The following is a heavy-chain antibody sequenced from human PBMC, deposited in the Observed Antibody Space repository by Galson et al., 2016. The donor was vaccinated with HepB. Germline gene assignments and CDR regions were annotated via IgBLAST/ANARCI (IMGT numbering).Heavy chain of an antibody. CDR2: ISDSGTNT. D-gene: IGHD1-14*01. CDR3: AKDRGTVSPDY. V-gene: IGHV3-23*01. CDR1: GFPFSSYT. Sequence: SLRLSCAASGFPFSSYTMTWVRQSPGKGLEWVSAISDSGTNTDYANSVKGRFTISRDNSRNTLYPQMNSLRAEETAIYYCAKDRGTVSPDYWGQGTLVTVSS. J-gene: IGHJ4*02.